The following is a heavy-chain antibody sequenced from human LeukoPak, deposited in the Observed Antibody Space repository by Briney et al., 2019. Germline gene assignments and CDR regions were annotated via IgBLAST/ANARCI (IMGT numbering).Heavy chain of an antibody. Sequence: PSETLSLTWTVSGGSISSSGYYWGWIRQPPGKGLEWIGIIYYSRTTYYNPSLKSRVTISIDTSKNQFSLKLSSVTAADTAVYFCARNFPGVGCSGGSCYDYWGQGTLVTVSS. CDR2: IYYSRTT. CDR1: GGSISSSGYY. V-gene: IGHV4-39*07. D-gene: IGHD2-15*01. CDR3: ARNFPGVGCSGGSCYDY. J-gene: IGHJ4*02.